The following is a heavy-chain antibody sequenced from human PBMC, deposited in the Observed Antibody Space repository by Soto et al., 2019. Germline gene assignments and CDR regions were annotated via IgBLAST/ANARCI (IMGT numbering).Heavy chain of an antibody. CDR1: W. CDR3: ARCPIVVVPAAPDV. V-gene: IGHV4-4*02. D-gene: IGHD2-2*01. CDR2: IYHSGST. Sequence: WWSWVRQPPGKGLEWIGDIYHSGSTNYNPSLKSRVTISVDKSKNQFSLKLSSVTAADTAVYYCARCPIVVVPAAPDVWGQGTTVTVSS. J-gene: IGHJ6*02.